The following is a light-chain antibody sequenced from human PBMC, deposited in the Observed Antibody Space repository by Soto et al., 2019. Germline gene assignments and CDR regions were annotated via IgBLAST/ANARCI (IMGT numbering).Light chain of an antibody. Sequence: QSVLTQPPSASGTPGQRVTISCSGSSSNIGSNTVNWYQQLPGTAPKLLIYRNNQRPSGVRDRFSGSKSGTSASLAISGLQSEDEADYYCAAWDDSLNGYVFGTGTKVTVL. J-gene: IGLJ1*01. CDR1: SSNIGSNT. CDR2: RNN. V-gene: IGLV1-44*01. CDR3: AAWDDSLNGYV.